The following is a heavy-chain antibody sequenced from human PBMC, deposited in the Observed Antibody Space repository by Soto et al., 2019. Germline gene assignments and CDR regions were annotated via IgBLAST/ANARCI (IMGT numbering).Heavy chain of an antibody. CDR2: ISSSSSYI. CDR3: ARDHKPAANNPEGGGWFDP. Sequence: GGSLRLSCAASGFTFSSYSMNWVRQAPGKGLEWVSSISSSSSYIYYADSVKGRFTISRDNAKNSLYLQMNSLRAEDTAVYYCARDHKPAANNPEGGGWFDPWGQGTLVTVSS. CDR1: GFTFSSYS. J-gene: IGHJ5*02. V-gene: IGHV3-21*01. D-gene: IGHD2-2*01.